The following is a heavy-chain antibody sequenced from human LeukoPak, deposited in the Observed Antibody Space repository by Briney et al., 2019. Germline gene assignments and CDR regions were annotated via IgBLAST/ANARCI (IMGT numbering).Heavy chain of an antibody. CDR2: IIGNVGST. D-gene: IGHD2-2*01. CDR3: AKGGCTSTSCYFNC. Sequence: GSLRLSCAASGFPFISYAMSWVRQAPGKGLEWVSSIIGNVGSTNYADSVKGRFTISRDNSKNTLYLQMNSLRAEDTAVYYCAKGGCTSTSCYFNCWGQGTLVTVSS. J-gene: IGHJ4*02. V-gene: IGHV3-23*01. CDR1: GFPFISYA.